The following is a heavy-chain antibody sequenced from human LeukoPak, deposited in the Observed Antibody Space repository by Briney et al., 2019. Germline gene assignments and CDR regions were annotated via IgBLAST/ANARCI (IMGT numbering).Heavy chain of an antibody. V-gene: IGHV4-59*01. J-gene: IGHJ4*02. Sequence: PSETLSLTCTVAGGSISSYYWSWIRQPPGKGLEWIGYIYYSGSTNYKPSLKSRVTISVDTSKNQFSLKLSSVTAADTAVYYCARDERHYSDSSGYFWYFDYWGQGTLVTVSS. CDR1: GGSISSYY. CDR3: ARDERHYSDSSGYFWYFDY. CDR2: IYYSGST. D-gene: IGHD3-22*01.